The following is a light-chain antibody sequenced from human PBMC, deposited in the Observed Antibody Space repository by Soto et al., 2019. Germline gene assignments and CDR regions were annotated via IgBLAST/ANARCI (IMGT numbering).Light chain of an antibody. CDR3: QQYNNWPPWT. V-gene: IGKV3-15*01. Sequence: EIVMTQSPATLSVSPGERATLSCRASQSVSGNLAWYQQKPGQAPRLLIYGASTRATGIPARFSGSGSGTEFTLTISSLQSEDFEVYHCQQYNNWPPWTFGQGTKVEIK. CDR1: QSVSGN. CDR2: GAS. J-gene: IGKJ1*01.